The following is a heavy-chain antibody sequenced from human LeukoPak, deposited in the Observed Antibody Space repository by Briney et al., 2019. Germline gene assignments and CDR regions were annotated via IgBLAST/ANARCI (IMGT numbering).Heavy chain of an antibody. CDR1: GGSISSGGYY. CDR3: ARHVTDTYYHWYMDV. V-gene: IGHV4-31*03. CDR2: IYYSGST. J-gene: IGHJ6*03. D-gene: IGHD3-10*01. Sequence: SETLSLTCTVSGGSISSGGYYWSWIRQHPGKGLEWIGYIYYSGSTYYNPSLKSRVTISVDTSKNQFSLKLSSVTAADTAVYYCARHVTDTYYHWYMDVWGKGTTVTVSS.